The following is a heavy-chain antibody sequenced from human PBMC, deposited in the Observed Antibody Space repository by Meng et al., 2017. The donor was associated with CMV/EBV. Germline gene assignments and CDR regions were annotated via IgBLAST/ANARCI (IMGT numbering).Heavy chain of an antibody. D-gene: IGHD4-23*01. CDR2: ISGSGGST. CDR3: AKVSPLINSYYFDY. V-gene: IGHV3-23*01. CDR1: GFTFSNYA. J-gene: IGHJ4*02. Sequence: GESLKISCAASGFTFSNYAMSWVRQAPGKGLEWVSTISGSGGSTYYADSVKSRFTISRDISKNTLYLQMNSLRAEDTAVYYCAKVSPLINSYYFDYWGQGTLVTVSS.